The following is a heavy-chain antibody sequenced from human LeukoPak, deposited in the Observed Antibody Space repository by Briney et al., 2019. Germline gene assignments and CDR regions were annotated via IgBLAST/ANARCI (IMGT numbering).Heavy chain of an antibody. D-gene: IGHD3-22*01. CDR3: ASGPSSGYFVFDY. J-gene: IGHJ4*02. CDR1: GYTFTSYD. V-gene: IGHV1-8*01. CDR2: MNPNSGNT. Sequence: GASVKVSCKASGYTFTSYDINWVRQATGQGLEWMGWMNPNSGNTGYAQEFQGRVTMTRNTSISTAYMELSSLRSEDTAVYYCASGPSSGYFVFDYWGQGTLVTVSS.